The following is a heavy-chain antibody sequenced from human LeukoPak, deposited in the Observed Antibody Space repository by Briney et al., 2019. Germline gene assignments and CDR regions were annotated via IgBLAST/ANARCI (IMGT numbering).Heavy chain of an antibody. CDR2: ISYDGSNK. CDR3: AKDKVPAANRKPRYGIDV. CDR1: GFTFSSYG. D-gene: IGHD2-2*01. V-gene: IGHV3-30*18. J-gene: IGHJ6*02. Sequence: GRSLRLSCAASGFTFSSYGMHWVRQAPGKGLEWVAVISYDGSNKYYAASVKGRFTISRDNSKNTLYLQTNSLRAEDTAVYYCAKDKVPAANRKPRYGIDVWGQGTTVTVSS.